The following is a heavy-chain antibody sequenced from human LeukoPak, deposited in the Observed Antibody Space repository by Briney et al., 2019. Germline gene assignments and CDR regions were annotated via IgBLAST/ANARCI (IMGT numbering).Heavy chain of an antibody. CDR3: AKDQVPDGLYDIDY. V-gene: IGHV3-23*01. J-gene: IGHJ4*02. Sequence: GGSLRLSCVASGFTFSAYAMNWVRHVPGKGLEWVSVITGGSGLIRYADSVKGRFTISRDNSKSTVYLQMNSLRAEDTAIYYCAKDQVPDGLYDIDYWGQGTLVTVSS. CDR1: GFTFSAYA. D-gene: IGHD3-9*01. CDR2: ITGGSGLI.